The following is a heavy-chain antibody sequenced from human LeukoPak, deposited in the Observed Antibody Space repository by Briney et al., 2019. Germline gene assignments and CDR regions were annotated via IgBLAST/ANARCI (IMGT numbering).Heavy chain of an antibody. CDR1: GFTVSSNY. D-gene: IGHD2-21*02. V-gene: IGHV3-23*01. Sequence: GGSLRLSCEASGFTVSSNYMSWVRQAPGKGLEWVSAISGSGGSTYYADSVKGRFTISRDNSKNTLYLQMNSLRAEDTAVYYCAKILVSVVVTANPPDYWGQGTLVTVSS. CDR3: AKILVSVVVTANPPDY. CDR2: ISGSGGST. J-gene: IGHJ4*02.